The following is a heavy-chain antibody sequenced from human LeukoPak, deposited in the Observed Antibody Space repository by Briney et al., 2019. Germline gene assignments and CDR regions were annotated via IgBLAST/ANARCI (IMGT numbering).Heavy chain of an antibody. CDR1: GFTFSSYG. CDR2: ISYDGSNK. J-gene: IGHJ4*02. V-gene: IGHV3-30*03. Sequence: PGGSLRLSCAASGFTFSSYGMHWVRQAPGKGLEWVAVISYDGSNKYYADSVKGRFTVSRDNAKNSLYLQMNSLRAEDTAVYYCARDLGDYYDSSVKSYYFDYWGQGTLVTVSS. D-gene: IGHD3-22*01. CDR3: ARDLGDYYDSSVKSYYFDY.